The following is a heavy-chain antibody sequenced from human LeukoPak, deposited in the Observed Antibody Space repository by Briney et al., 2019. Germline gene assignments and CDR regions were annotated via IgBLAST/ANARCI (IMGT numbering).Heavy chain of an antibody. Sequence: SVKVSCKASGGTFSSYAISWVRQAPGQGLEWMGRIIPILGIANYAQKFQGRVTITADKSTSTAYMELSSLRSEDTAVYYCARVLSSDAAFDIWGQGTMVTVSS. V-gene: IGHV1-69*04. J-gene: IGHJ3*02. CDR1: GGTFSSYA. CDR2: IIPILGIA. CDR3: ARVLSSDAAFDI.